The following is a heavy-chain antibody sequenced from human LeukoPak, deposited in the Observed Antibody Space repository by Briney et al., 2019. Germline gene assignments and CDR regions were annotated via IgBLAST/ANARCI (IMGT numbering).Heavy chain of an antibody. Sequence: GGSLRLSCVASGFTFSSYPMSWVRQAPGKGLEWVSVIYTGGSPYYADSVKGRFAISRDISKNTVYLQMYSLRAEDTAVYYCARGAATGPTLGLDYWGQGTLVTVSS. CDR3: ARGAATGPTLGLDY. CDR1: GFTFSSYP. J-gene: IGHJ4*02. D-gene: IGHD6-13*01. CDR2: IYTGGSP. V-gene: IGHV3-53*01.